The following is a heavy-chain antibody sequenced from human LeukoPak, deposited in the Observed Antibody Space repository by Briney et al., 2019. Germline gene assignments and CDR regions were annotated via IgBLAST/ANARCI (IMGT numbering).Heavy chain of an antibody. D-gene: IGHD5-12*01. V-gene: IGHV4-59*01. CDR3: ARGGYSGYGHAFDI. Sequence: SETLSLXCTVSGGSISSYYWSWIRQPPGKGLEWIGYIYYSGSTNYNPSLKSRVTISVDTSKNQFSLKLSSVTAADTAVYYCARGGYSGYGHAFDIWGQGTMVTVSS. J-gene: IGHJ3*02. CDR2: IYYSGST. CDR1: GGSISSYY.